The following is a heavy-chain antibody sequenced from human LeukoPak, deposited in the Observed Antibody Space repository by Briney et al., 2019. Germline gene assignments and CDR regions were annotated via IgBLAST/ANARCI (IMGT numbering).Heavy chain of an antibody. CDR1: GFTFSSYG. CDR3: AKMSGYYFDY. J-gene: IGHJ4*02. V-gene: IGHV3-33*06. D-gene: IGHD3-3*01. Sequence: GRSLRLSCAASGFTFSSYGMHWVRQAPGKGLEWVAVIWYDGSNKYYADSVKGRFTISRDNSKNTLYLQMGSLRVEDTAIYYCAKMSGYYFDYWGQGTLVTVSS. CDR2: IWYDGSNK.